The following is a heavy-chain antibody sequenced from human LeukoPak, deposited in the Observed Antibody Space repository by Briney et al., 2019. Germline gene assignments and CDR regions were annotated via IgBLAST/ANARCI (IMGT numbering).Heavy chain of an antibody. CDR3: ARTPFSVVRGVITPYFDY. V-gene: IGHV1-24*01. J-gene: IGHJ4*02. Sequence: ASVKVSCKVSGYTLTELSMHWVRQAPGKGLEWMGGFDPEDGETIYAQKFQGRVTMTEDTSTDTAYMELSSLRSEDTAVYYCARTPFSVVRGVITPYFDYWGQGTLVTVSS. CDR2: FDPEDGET. D-gene: IGHD3-10*01. CDR1: GYTLTELS.